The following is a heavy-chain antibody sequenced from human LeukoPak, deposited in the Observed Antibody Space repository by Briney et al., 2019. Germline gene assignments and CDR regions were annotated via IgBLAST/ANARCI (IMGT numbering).Heavy chain of an antibody. Sequence: PGGSLRLSCAASGFTFSTYWMSWVRQAPGKGLEWVANIKQDGSEKRYVDSVQGRLTISRDNTKNSLFLQMNSLRAEDTAVYYCARLKDDVTKLDYWGQGTLVTVPS. CDR3: ARLKDDVTKLDY. J-gene: IGHJ4*02. CDR1: GFTFSTYW. CDR2: IKQDGSEK. V-gene: IGHV3-7*01. D-gene: IGHD2-8*01.